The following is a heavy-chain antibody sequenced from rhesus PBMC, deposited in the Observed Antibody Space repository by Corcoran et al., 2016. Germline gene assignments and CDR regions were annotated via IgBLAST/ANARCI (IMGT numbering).Heavy chain of an antibody. Sequence: QVQLQESGPGLVKPSETLSLTCAGSGGSVSSSNWWSWIRQPPGKGLEWIGFNSGSSGSTYYNPSPKSRVTISTDTSKNQFSLKLSSVTAADTAVYYCARRKVLFDYWGQGVLVTVSS. J-gene: IGHJ4*01. CDR1: GGSVSSSNW. CDR3: ARRKVLFDY. CDR2: NSGSSGST. V-gene: IGHV4-65*01.